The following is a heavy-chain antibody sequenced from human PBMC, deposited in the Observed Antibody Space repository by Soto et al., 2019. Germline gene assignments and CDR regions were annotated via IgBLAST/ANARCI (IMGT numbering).Heavy chain of an antibody. J-gene: IGHJ4*02. CDR1: GFTFSSYW. Sequence: EVQLVESGGGLVQPGGSLRLSCAASGFTFSSYWMHWVRQAPGKGLVWVSRINSDGSSTSYADSVKGRFTISRDNAKNTLDLQMNSLRAEDTAVYYCVRTSVVVAAATREDYWGQGTLVTVSS. CDR3: VRTSVVVAAATREDY. CDR2: INSDGSST. V-gene: IGHV3-74*01. D-gene: IGHD2-15*01.